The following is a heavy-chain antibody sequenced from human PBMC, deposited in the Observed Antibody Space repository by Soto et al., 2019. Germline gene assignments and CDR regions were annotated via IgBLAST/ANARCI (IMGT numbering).Heavy chain of an antibody. CDR2: VFPGGPT. CDR1: GDPITSYF. Sequence: SETLSLTCTVSGDPITSYFWTWLRQPAGKGLEWIGHVFPGGPTSHNSSLKSRVSMSVDTSKNQFSLTLTSVTAADTAVYYCARTLSGFTYGSRQFYFDYWGQGTLVTVPQ. CDR3: ARTLSGFTYGSRQFYFDY. V-gene: IGHV4-4*07. J-gene: IGHJ4*02. D-gene: IGHD3-10*01.